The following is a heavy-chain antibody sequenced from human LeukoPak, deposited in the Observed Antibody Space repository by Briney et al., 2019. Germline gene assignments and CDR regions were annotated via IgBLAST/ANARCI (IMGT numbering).Heavy chain of an antibody. CDR1: GFTFSSYA. CDR3: AKNIVVVTATPHAFDI. Sequence: GGSLRLSCAASGFTFSSYAMSWVRQAPGKGLEWVSAISGSGGSTYYADSVKGRFTISRDNSKNTLYLQMNSLRAEDTAVYYCAKNIVVVTATPHAFDIWGQGTMVTVSS. J-gene: IGHJ3*02. V-gene: IGHV3-23*01. CDR2: ISGSGGST. D-gene: IGHD2-21*02.